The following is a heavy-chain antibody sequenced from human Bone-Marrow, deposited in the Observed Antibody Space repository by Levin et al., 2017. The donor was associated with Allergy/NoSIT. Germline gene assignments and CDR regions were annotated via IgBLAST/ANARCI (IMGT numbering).Heavy chain of an antibody. V-gene: IGHV3-7*04. Sequence: GGSLRLSCAASGFTFSNYWMTWVRQAPGKGLEWVANIKKDGSEKNYVDSLKGRFTISRDNAKNSLYLQMNSLRAEDTAVYYCARVLPKGYFDYWGQGTLVTVSS. CDR2: IKKDGSEK. D-gene: IGHD3-10*01. CDR1: GFTFSNYW. CDR3: ARVLPKGYFDY. J-gene: IGHJ4*02.